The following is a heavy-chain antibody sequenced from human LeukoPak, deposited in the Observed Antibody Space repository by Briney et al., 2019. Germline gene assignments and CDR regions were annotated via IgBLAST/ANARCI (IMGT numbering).Heavy chain of an antibody. J-gene: IGHJ4*02. D-gene: IGHD3-22*01. CDR2: IKSKTDSGTI. CDR1: GFTFSNAW. CDR3: TTGDSSGYYPTLGY. Sequence: GGSLRLSCAASGFTFSNAWMSWVRQAPGKGLEWVGRIKSKTDSGTIDYAAPVKGRFTISRDDSKNTLYLQMNSLKTDDTAVYYCTTGDSSGYYPTLGYWGQGTLVTVSS. V-gene: IGHV3-15*01.